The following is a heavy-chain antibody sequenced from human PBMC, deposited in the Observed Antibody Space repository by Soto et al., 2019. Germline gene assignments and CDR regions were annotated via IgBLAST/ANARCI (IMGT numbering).Heavy chain of an antibody. V-gene: IGHV4-31*03. CDR1: GGSISSGGYY. Sequence: SETLSLTCTVSGGSISSGGYYGSWIRKHPGKGLEWIGYIYYSGSTYYNPSLKSRVTISVDTSKNQFSLKLSSVTAADTAVYYCARFHRNDILTGHRWSDPWGQGTLVTVS. D-gene: IGHD3-9*01. CDR2: IYYSGST. CDR3: ARFHRNDILTGHRWSDP. J-gene: IGHJ5*02.